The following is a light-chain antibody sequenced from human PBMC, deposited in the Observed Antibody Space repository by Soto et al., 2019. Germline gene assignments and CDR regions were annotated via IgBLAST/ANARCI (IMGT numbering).Light chain of an antibody. Sequence: DIQMTQSPSSLSASVGDRVTITCRASQSISSYLNWYQQKPGKAPKLLIYAASSLQSGVPSRFSGSGSGTDFTLTIISLHPEDFATYYCKQSYCTSQFTFGHGTKVDI. CDR2: AAS. CDR3: KQSYCTSQFT. V-gene: IGKV1-39*01. J-gene: IGKJ3*01. CDR1: QSISSY.